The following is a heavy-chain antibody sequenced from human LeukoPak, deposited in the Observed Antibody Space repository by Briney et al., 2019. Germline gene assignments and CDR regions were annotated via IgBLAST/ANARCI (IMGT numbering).Heavy chain of an antibody. J-gene: IGHJ5*02. CDR3: ARGSCSGGSCYSVWFDP. Sequence: ASVKVSCKASGYTFTGYYMHWARQAPGQGLEWMGWINPNSGGTNYAQKFQGRVTMTRDTSISTACMELSRLRSDDTAVYYCARGSCSGGSCYSVWFDPWGQGTLVTVSS. CDR1: GYTFTGYY. V-gene: IGHV1-2*02. D-gene: IGHD2-15*01. CDR2: INPNSGGT.